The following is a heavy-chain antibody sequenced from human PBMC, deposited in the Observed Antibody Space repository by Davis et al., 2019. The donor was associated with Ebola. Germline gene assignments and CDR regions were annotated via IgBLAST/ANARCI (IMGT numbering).Heavy chain of an antibody. V-gene: IGHV3-11*04. Sequence: GESLKISCAASGFTFSDYYMSWIRQAPGKGLEWVSYISSSGSTIYHADSVKGRFTISRDNAKNSLYLQMNSLRAEDTAVYYCARGGDGDDYGDYRAFVDYWGQGTLVTVSS. CDR2: ISSSGSTI. CDR3: ARGGDGDDYGDYRAFVDY. D-gene: IGHD4-17*01. CDR1: GFTFSDYY. J-gene: IGHJ4*02.